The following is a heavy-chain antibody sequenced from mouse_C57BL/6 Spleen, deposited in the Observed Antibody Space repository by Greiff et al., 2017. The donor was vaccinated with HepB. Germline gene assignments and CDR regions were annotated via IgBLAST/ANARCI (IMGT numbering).Heavy chain of an antibody. D-gene: IGHD1-1*01. CDR1: GYTFTDYY. V-gene: IGHV1-26*01. Sequence: EVQLQQSGPELVKPGASVKISCKASGYTFTDYYMNWVKQSHGKSLEWIGDINPNNGGTSYNQKFKGKATLTVDKSSSTAYMELRSLTSEDSAVYYCARRAVVETWYFDVWGTGTTVTVSS. CDR2: INPNNGGT. CDR3: ARRAVVETWYFDV. J-gene: IGHJ1*03.